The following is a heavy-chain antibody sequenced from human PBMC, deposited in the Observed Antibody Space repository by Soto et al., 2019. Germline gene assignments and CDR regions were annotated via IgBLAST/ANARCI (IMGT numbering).Heavy chain of an antibody. D-gene: IGHD3-3*01. Sequence: TLSLTCPFYVGSISSYYWSWIRHPRGKGLEWIVYIYYSGSTNYNPSLKSRVTISVDTSKNQFSLKLSSVTAADTAVYYWARGHLVLRFLEWLNWFDPWGQGTLVTAPQ. CDR2: IYYSGST. CDR1: VGSISSYY. J-gene: IGHJ5*02. CDR3: ARGHLVLRFLEWLNWFDP. V-gene: IGHV4-59*01.